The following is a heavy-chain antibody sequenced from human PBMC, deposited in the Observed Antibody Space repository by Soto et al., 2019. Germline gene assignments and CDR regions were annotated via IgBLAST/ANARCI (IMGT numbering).Heavy chain of an antibody. Sequence: SETLSLTCTVSAGSISSYYWSWIRQPPGKQLEWIGYIYYSGSTNYNPSLKSRVTISVDTSKNQFSLKVSSVTAADTAVYYCARLGGYCTITSCYGYYGMDVWGQGTTVTVS. CDR2: IYYSGST. CDR1: AGSISSYY. V-gene: IGHV4-59*08. J-gene: IGHJ6*02. D-gene: IGHD2-2*01. CDR3: ARLGGYCTITSCYGYYGMDV.